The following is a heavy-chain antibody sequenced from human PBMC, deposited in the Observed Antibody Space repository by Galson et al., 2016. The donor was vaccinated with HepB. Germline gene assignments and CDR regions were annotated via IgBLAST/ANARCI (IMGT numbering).Heavy chain of an antibody. CDR1: GFSVSNNY. V-gene: IGHV3-53*01. D-gene: IGHD5-24*01. CDR3: ATMANGADSD. J-gene: IGHJ4*02. Sequence: SLRLSCAVSGFSVSNNYMSWVRQAPGKGLEWVAVIYGGGDTYYADSVKGRFTISRDNSKNTLYLEMHSLRAEDTAVYYCATMANGADSDWGQGTLVTVSS. CDR2: IYGGGDT.